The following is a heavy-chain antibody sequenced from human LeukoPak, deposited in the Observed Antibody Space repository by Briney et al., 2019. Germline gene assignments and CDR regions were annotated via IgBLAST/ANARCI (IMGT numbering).Heavy chain of an antibody. CDR3: ARAILSGYPDS. V-gene: IGHV4-59*01. J-gene: IGHJ4*02. D-gene: IGHD3-3*01. Sequence: SETLSLTCTVSGGSISSYYWSWIRQPPGKGLEWSAYLYYSGSTNYNPSLKSRVTISLDTSKNQFSLKLSSVTAADTAVYYCARAILSGYPDSWGQGTLVIVFS. CDR2: LYYSGST. CDR1: GGSISSYY.